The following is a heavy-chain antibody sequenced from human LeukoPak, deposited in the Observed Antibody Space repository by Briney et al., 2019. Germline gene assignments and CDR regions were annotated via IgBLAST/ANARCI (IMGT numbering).Heavy chain of an antibody. J-gene: IGHJ4*02. CDR3: AKLLRASTIIRAGFDY. Sequence: GGSLRLSCAASGLTFSSYGMHWVRQAPGKGLEWVAVISYDGSNKYYADSVKGRFTISRDNSKNTLYLQMNSLRAGDTAVYYCAKLLRASTIIRAGFDYWGQGTLVTVSS. V-gene: IGHV3-30*18. CDR2: ISYDGSNK. D-gene: IGHD5/OR15-5a*01. CDR1: GLTFSSYG.